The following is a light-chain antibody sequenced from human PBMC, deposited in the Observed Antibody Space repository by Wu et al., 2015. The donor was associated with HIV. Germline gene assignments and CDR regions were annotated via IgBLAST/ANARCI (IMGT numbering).Light chain of an antibody. J-gene: IGKJ4*01. V-gene: IGKV3-11*01. Sequence: EIVLTQSPATLSLSPGERATVSCRASQSVDRYLAWYQLKPGQAPRLLIYDTSNRATGIPARFSGSGSGTDFTLTISSLEPEDFAVYYCQQRSVLFTFGGGTKVEIK. CDR1: QSVDRY. CDR3: QQRSVLFT. CDR2: DTS.